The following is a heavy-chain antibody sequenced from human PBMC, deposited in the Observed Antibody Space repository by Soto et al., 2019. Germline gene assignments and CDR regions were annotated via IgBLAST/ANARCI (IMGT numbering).Heavy chain of an antibody. V-gene: IGHV6-1*01. CDR1: GDSVPSKSGA. CDR3: ARTQSVFDY. J-gene: IGHJ4*02. CDR2: TYYRSKWYN. Sequence: SQTLSLTCAISGDSVPSKSGAWNWIRQSPSRGLEWLGRTYYRSKWYNEYAVSVKGRITINPDTSKNQFSQQLNSVTPEDSAVYYCARTQSVFDYWGQGTQVTVSS.